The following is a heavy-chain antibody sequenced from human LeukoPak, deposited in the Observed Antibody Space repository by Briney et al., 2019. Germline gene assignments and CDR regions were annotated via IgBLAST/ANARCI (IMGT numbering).Heavy chain of an antibody. CDR3: ARVKWELSDAFDI. CDR1: GFTFSSYW. J-gene: IGHJ3*02. Sequence: GGSLRLSCAASGFTFSSYWIHWVRQAPGKGLVWVSPINSDGTTANYADSVKGRFTISRDNAKNTLYLQMNSLRAEDTAVYYCARVKWELSDAFDIWGQGTMVTVSS. V-gene: IGHV3-74*01. CDR2: INSDGTTA. D-gene: IGHD1-26*01.